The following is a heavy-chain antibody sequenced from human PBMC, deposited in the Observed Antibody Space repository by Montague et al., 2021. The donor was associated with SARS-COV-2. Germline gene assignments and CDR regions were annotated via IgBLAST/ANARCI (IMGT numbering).Heavy chain of an antibody. J-gene: IGHJ4*02. Sequence: SETLSLTCTVSGGSISSYYWSWIRQPPGKGLEWIGYIYYSGSTNYNPSLKSRVTISVDTSKNQLSLRLNSVTAADAAVYYCARHALGYFDWLNEGYFDYWGQGTLVTVSS. D-gene: IGHD3-9*01. CDR1: GGSISSYY. V-gene: IGHV4-59*08. CDR3: ARHALGYFDWLNEGYFDY. CDR2: IYYSGST.